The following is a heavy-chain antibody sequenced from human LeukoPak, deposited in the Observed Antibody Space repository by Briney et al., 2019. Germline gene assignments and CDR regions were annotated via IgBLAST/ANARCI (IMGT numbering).Heavy chain of an antibody. Sequence: GGSLRLSCAASGFTFSSYAMNWVRQAPGKGLQWVSTITGRGGRTYYTDSVKGRFTISRDNSKNTLYLQLNSLRAEDTAVYFCAKDLLKYYYDSSGYTFDYWGQGTLVTVSS. J-gene: IGHJ4*02. CDR2: ITGRGGRT. D-gene: IGHD3-22*01. CDR3: AKDLLKYYYDSSGYTFDY. CDR1: GFTFSSYA. V-gene: IGHV3-23*01.